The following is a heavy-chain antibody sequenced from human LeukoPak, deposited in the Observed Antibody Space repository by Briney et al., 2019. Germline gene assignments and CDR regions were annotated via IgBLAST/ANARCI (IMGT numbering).Heavy chain of an antibody. CDR2: IYYSGST. Sequence: SETLSLTCTVSGVSISSYYWSWIRQPPGQGLEGIGYIYYSGSTNYNPSLKSRVTISVDTSKNPFSLKLSSVTAADTAVYYCARMGTYYYDSSGYYPFDYWGQGTLVTVSS. CDR1: GVSISSYY. V-gene: IGHV4-59*01. D-gene: IGHD3-22*01. CDR3: ARMGTYYYDSSGYYPFDY. J-gene: IGHJ4*02.